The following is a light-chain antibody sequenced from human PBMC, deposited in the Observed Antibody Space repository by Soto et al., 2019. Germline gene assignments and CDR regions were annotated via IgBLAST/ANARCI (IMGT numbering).Light chain of an antibody. Sequence: EIVLTQSPGTLSLSPGERATLSCRASHSVSSSYLAWYQQRPGQAPRLLIYGASNRATGIPDRFSGSGSGTDFTLTISRLEPEDFAVCSCQQYEISTYTFGQGTKLEI. CDR2: GAS. V-gene: IGKV3-20*01. J-gene: IGKJ2*01. CDR3: QQYEISTYT. CDR1: HSVSSSY.